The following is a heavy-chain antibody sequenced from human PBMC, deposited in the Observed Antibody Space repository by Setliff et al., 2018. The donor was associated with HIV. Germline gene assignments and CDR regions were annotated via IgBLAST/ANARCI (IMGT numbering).Heavy chain of an antibody. J-gene: IGHJ4*02. V-gene: IGHV4-59*01. Sequence: SETLSLTCTVSGGSITGYFWNWIRQFPGKGLEWIGYIYYNGNTNYNPTLNSRGTISVDTSKNQFSLKLTSVTAADTAVYYCAREIYGGNSRPFDYWGQGTLVTVSS. CDR2: IYYNGNT. CDR1: GGSITGYF. CDR3: AREIYGGNSRPFDY. D-gene: IGHD4-17*01.